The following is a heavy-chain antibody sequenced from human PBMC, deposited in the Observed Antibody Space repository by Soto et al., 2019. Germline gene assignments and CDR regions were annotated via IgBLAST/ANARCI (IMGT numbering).Heavy chain of an antibody. Sequence: ASVKVSCKASRCTFTTYAMHWVRQAPGQRLEWMGWINAGNGNTKYSQKFQGRVTITRDTSANTAYMELSSLRSDDTAVYYCATEPEYYYGMDVWGQGTTVTVSS. CDR2: INAGNGNT. CDR3: ATEPEYYYGMDV. J-gene: IGHJ6*02. D-gene: IGHD3-10*01. CDR1: RCTFTTYA. V-gene: IGHV1-3*01.